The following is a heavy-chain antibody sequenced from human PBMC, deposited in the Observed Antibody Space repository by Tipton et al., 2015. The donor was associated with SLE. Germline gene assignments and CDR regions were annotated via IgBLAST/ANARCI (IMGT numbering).Heavy chain of an antibody. CDR1: GFTFSSYG. Sequence: SLRLSCAAAGFTFSSYGMHWVRQAPGKGLEWVAFVGYDGTIKYYADSVKGRFTISRDNSKNTLYLQMNSLRTEDTAVYYGATLSKGYGPGGFFDYWGQGTLVAVSS. V-gene: IGHV3-30*02. CDR2: VGYDGTIK. J-gene: IGHJ4*02. D-gene: IGHD5-12*01. CDR3: ATLSKGYGPGGFFDY.